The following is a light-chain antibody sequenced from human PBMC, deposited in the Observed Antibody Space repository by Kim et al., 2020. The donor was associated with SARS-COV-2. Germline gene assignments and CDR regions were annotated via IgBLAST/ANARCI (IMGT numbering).Light chain of an antibody. J-gene: IGLJ1*01. Sequence: SYELTQPPSVSVSPGQTASITCSGYKLGDKYVSWYQQKPGQPPVVVIYQDNQRPSGIPERFSGSNSGNTATLTISGTQAMDETDYYCQAWDSSTHNYVFG. V-gene: IGLV3-1*01. CDR1: KLGDKY. CDR2: QDN. CDR3: QAWDSSTHNYV.